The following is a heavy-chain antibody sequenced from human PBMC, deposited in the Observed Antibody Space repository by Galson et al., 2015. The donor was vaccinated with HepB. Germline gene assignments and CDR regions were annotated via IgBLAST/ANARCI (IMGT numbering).Heavy chain of an antibody. D-gene: IGHD3-22*01. J-gene: IGHJ3*01. V-gene: IGHV5-51*03. Sequence: SGAEVKKPGDSLKISCKTSGFDFPTHWIAWVRQRPGKGLEWMGIIFPGDSDSIYSPSFEGQVTMSVDKSISTAYLHWGSLKASDTAVYYCARPQPTVVSPADTLDVWGQGTMVIVSS. CDR1: GFDFPTHW. CDR3: ARPQPTVVSPADTLDV. CDR2: IFPGDSDS.